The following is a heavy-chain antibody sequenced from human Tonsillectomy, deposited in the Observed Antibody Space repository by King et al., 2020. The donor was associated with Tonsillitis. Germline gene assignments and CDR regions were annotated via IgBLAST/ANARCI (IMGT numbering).Heavy chain of an antibody. Sequence: VQLVESGGGLVQPGGSLRLSCAASGFTFSSYSMNWVRQAPGKGLEWVSYISSSSSTIYYADSVKGRFTSSRDNAKNSLYLQMNSLRAEDTAVYYCARSTFGMDVWGQGTTVTVSS. J-gene: IGHJ6*02. CDR3: ARSTFGMDV. CDR2: ISSSSSTI. V-gene: IGHV3-48*01. D-gene: IGHD2/OR15-2a*01. CDR1: GFTFSSYS.